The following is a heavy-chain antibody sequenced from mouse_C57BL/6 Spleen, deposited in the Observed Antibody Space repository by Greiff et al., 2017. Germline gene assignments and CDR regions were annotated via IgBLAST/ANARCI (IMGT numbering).Heavy chain of an antibody. J-gene: IGHJ3*01. CDR3: ARDHSLAWFAY. V-gene: IGHV3-6*01. CDR1: GYSITSGYY. Sequence: EVQLQESGPGLVKPSQSLSLTCSVTGYSITSGYYWNWIRQFPGNKLEWMGYISYDGSNNYNPSLKNRISITLDTSKHQFFLKLNSVTTEDTATYYCARDHSLAWFAYWGQGTLVTDSA. D-gene: IGHD6-2*01. CDR2: ISYDGSN.